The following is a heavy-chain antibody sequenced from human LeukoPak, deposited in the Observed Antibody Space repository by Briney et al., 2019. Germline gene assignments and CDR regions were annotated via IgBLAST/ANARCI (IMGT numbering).Heavy chain of an antibody. CDR3: ARGGSRYSYGW. V-gene: IGHV4-61*02. CDR1: GGSISSGSYY. D-gene: IGHD5-18*01. Sequence: SQTLSLTCTVSGGSISSGSYYWSWIRQPAGKGLEWIGRIYTSGSTNYNPSLKSRVTISVDTSKNQFSLKLSSVTAADTAVYYCARGGSRYSYGWWGQGTLVTVSS. CDR2: IYTSGST. J-gene: IGHJ4*02.